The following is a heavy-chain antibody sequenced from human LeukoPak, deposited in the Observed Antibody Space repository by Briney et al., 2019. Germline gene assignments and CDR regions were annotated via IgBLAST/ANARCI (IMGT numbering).Heavy chain of an antibody. CDR3: AKETRGFDY. J-gene: IGHJ4*02. CDR1: GFTFSSYG. D-gene: IGHD4-23*01. Sequence: GGSLTLSCAVSGFTFSSYGMHWVRQAPGKGLEWVAFIRYDGSNKYYADSVNGRSTISRNNYNNTLYQQITSMRADTTAVYYCAKETRGFDYWGQGTLVTVSS. V-gene: IGHV3-30*02. CDR2: IRYDGSNK.